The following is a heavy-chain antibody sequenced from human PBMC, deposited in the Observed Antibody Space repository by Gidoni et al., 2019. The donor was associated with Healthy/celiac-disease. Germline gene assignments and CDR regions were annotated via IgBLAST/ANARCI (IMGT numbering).Heavy chain of an antibody. Sequence: QLQLQESGPGLVKPSETLSLTCTVSGGSISSSSYYWGWIRQPPGKGLEWIGSIYYSGSTYYNPSLKSRVTISVDTSKNQFSLKLSSVTAADTAVYYCARLNLVRGVIMGYYYYMDVWGKGTTVTVSS. CDR1: GGSISSSSYY. D-gene: IGHD3-10*01. V-gene: IGHV4-39*01. CDR3: ARLNLVRGVIMGYYYYMDV. J-gene: IGHJ6*03. CDR2: IYYSGST.